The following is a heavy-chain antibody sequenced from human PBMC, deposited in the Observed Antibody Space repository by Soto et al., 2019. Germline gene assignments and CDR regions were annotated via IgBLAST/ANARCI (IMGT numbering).Heavy chain of an antibody. CDR1: GYTFTNYA. CDR3: ARGRGVAKTADYYLDS. Sequence: ASVKVSCKASGYTFTNYAIHWVRQAPGQRLEWMGWINAGNGKTKYSQNFQGRVTITRDTSASIVYMEVNSLRSEDTALYYCARGRGVAKTADYYLDSWGQAKLVTVSS. V-gene: IGHV1-3*01. CDR2: INAGNGKT. J-gene: IGHJ4*02. D-gene: IGHD5-12*01.